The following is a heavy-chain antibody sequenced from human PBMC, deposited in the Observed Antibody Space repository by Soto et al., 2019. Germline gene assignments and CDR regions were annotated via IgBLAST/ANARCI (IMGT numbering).Heavy chain of an antibody. V-gene: IGHV4-31*03. Sequence: SETLSFTCTVSGGSISSGGYYWSWIRQHPGKGLEWIGYIYYSGSTYYNPSLKSRVTISVDTSKNQFSLKLSSVTAADTAVYYCARDYLDCSSTSCYNWFDPWGQGTLVTVSS. D-gene: IGHD2-2*01. J-gene: IGHJ5*02. CDR2: IYYSGST. CDR3: ARDYLDCSSTSCYNWFDP. CDR1: GGSISSGGYY.